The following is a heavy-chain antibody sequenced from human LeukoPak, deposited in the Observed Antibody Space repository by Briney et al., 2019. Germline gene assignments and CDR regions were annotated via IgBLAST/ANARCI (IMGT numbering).Heavy chain of an antibody. CDR1: GGTFSSYW. CDR2: IKQDGSDK. Sequence: PGGSLSLSCAASGGTFSSYWRSWVRQAPGKGLEWVANIKQDGSDKYYLDSVKGRSTISRDKAKNSLYLQMNSLRAEDTAVYYCARGRLGDTAMVTGIGHYFDYWGQGTLVTVSS. V-gene: IGHV3-7*01. CDR3: ARGRLGDTAMVTGIGHYFDY. D-gene: IGHD5-18*01. J-gene: IGHJ4*02.